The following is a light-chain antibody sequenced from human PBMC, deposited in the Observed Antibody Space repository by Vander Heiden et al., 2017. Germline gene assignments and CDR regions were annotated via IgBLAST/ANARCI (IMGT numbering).Light chain of an antibody. Sequence: HWSQSPSPLSASVGDRVTITCRASQDISNFLASYQQRSGKAPTLLIYAASTLQSGVSSRFSGSGSGTDFTLTISSLQPEDFAIYYCQQPSTYPYTFGQGTKLEI. V-gene: IGKV1-9*01. J-gene: IGKJ2*01. CDR3: QQPSTYPYT. CDR2: AAS. CDR1: QDISNF.